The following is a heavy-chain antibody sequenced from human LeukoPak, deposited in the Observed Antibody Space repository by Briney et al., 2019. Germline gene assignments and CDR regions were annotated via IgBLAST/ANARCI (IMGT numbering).Heavy chain of an antibody. J-gene: IGHJ5*02. CDR3: ARAALYCSGGSCYLSWFYP. CDR1: GGSIGSYY. CDR2: IYTSGST. V-gene: IGHV4-4*07. Sequence: SETLSLTCTVSGGSIGSYYWSWIRQPAGKGLEWIGHIYTSGSTNYNPSLKSRVTMSVDTSKSQFSLKLSSVTAADTAVYYCARAALYCSGGSCYLSWFYPWGPGTLVTVSS. D-gene: IGHD2-15*01.